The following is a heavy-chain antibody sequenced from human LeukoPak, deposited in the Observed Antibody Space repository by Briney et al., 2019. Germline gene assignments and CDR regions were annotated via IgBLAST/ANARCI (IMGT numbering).Heavy chain of an antibody. Sequence: PGGSLRLSCATSGFAFSQFWMSWVRQTPEKGLEWVANIKQDGSEKYYVDSVKGRFTISRDNAKNSVYLQMNSLTAEDTAVYYCARDRVTAGMDVWGQGITVTVSS. CDR3: ARDRVTAGMDV. V-gene: IGHV3-7*01. J-gene: IGHJ6*02. D-gene: IGHD2-21*02. CDR1: GFAFSQFW. CDR2: IKQDGSEK.